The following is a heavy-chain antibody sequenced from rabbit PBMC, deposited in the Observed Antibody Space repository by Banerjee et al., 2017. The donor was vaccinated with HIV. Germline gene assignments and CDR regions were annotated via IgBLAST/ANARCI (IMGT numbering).Heavy chain of an antibody. Sequence: QSLEESGGDLVKPGASLTLTCTASGFDFSDNALCWFRQAPGKGPEWIGTIYAGSSGITDYASWVNGRFTISKTSSTTVTLQMTSLTAADTATYFCARDLGGSSDLWGQGTLVTVS. D-gene: IGHD8-1*01. J-gene: IGHJ3*01. CDR3: ARDLGGSSDL. V-gene: IGHV1S40*01. CDR2: IYAGSSGIT. CDR1: GFDFSDNA.